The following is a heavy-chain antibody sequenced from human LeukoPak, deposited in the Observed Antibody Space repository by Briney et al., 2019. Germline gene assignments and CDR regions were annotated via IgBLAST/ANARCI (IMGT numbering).Heavy chain of an antibody. CDR1: GFTFSSYA. Sequence: PGGSLRLSCAASGFTFSSYAMSWVRQAPGKGLGWVSAISGSGGSTYYADSVKGRLSISRDNSKNTLYLQMNSLRTEDTAVYYCAKRDGYNSGPFDYWGQGTLVTVSS. CDR3: AKRDGYNSGPFDY. D-gene: IGHD5-24*01. J-gene: IGHJ4*02. CDR2: ISGSGGST. V-gene: IGHV3-23*01.